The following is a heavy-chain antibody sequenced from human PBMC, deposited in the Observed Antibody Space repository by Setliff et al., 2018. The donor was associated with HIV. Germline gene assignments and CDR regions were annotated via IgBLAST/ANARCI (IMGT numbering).Heavy chain of an antibody. CDR3: GRDVHDAAADN. D-gene: IGHD6-13*01. CDR1: GFNFRSYG. V-gene: IGHV3-74*01. J-gene: IGHJ4*02. Sequence: PGGSLRLSCAASGFNFRSYGMTWVRQAPGKGLEWVSRIGRDGTVANYADSVKGRFTISRDNARNTLFLQMNSLGVEDTALYYCGRDVHDAAADNWGRGTLVTVSS. CDR2: IGRDGTVA.